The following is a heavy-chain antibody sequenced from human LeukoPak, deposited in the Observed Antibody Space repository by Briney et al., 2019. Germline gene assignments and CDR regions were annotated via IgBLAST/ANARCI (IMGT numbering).Heavy chain of an antibody. D-gene: IGHD3-10*01. CDR3: AGFSITYNPFDY. CDR2: INHSGST. V-gene: IGHV4-34*01. CDR1: GESLSGYY. Sequence: SETLSLTCAVYGESLSGYYWSWIRQPPGKGLEWIGEINHSGSTNYNPSLRSRVTISLDMSKNQFSLKVSSVTAADTAVYYCAGFSITYNPFDYWGQGTLVTVSS. J-gene: IGHJ4*02.